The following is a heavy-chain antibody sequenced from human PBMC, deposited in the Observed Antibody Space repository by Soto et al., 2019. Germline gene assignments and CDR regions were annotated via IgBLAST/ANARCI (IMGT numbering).Heavy chain of an antibody. J-gene: IGHJ4*02. CDR1: GGSISSGGYY. CDR2: IYYSGST. Sequence: QVQLQESGPGLVKPSQTLSLTCTVSGGSISSGGYYWSWIRQHPGKGLEWIGYIYYSGSTYYNPSLKSRVTISVDTSKNQFYLKLSSVTAADTAVYYCARLTSGPVYFDYWGQGTLVTVSS. V-gene: IGHV4-31*03. D-gene: IGHD3-10*01. CDR3: ARLTSGPVYFDY.